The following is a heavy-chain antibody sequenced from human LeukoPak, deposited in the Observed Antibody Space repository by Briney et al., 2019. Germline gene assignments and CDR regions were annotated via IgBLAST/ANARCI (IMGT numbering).Heavy chain of an antibody. CDR1: GFTFHDYA. D-gene: IGHD4-17*01. V-gene: IGHV3-9*03. Sequence: SLRLSCAASGFTFHDYAMHSVRQAPGKGREWVSGISWDSDNIAYADSVKGRFTISRDNAKHSLYLQMNSLKADDMACYYCAKDRAGSLFGDYGGAFDYWGQKTLVTVSS. CDR2: ISWDSDNI. CDR3: AKDRAGSLFGDYGGAFDY. J-gene: IGHJ4*01.